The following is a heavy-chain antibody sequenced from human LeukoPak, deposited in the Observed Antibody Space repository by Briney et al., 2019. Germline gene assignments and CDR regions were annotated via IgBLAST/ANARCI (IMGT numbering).Heavy chain of an antibody. CDR1: GFTFSNAW. Sequence: GGSLRLSCAASGFTFSNAWMSWVRQAPGKGLEWVGRIKSKPDGGTTDYAAPVKGRFTISRDDSKNTLYLQMNSLKTEDTAVYYCTTDGAYNWNDVAWFDPWGQGTLVTVSS. CDR2: IKSKPDGGTT. J-gene: IGHJ5*02. V-gene: IGHV3-15*01. D-gene: IGHD1-1*01. CDR3: TTDGAYNWNDVAWFDP.